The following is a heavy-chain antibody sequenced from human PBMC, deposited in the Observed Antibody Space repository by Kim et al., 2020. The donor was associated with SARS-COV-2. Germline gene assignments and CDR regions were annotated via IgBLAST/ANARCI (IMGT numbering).Heavy chain of an antibody. CDR3: ARDGYNWIPFDY. Sequence: TYYADSVSGRFTISRDNAKNTLSLQLNSLRADDTAVYYCARDGYNWIPFDYWGQGTLVTVSS. CDR2: T. J-gene: IGHJ4*02. V-gene: IGHV3-23*01. D-gene: IGHD1-20*01.